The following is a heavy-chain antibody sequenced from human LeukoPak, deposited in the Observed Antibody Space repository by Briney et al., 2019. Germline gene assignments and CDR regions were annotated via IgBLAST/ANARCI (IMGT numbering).Heavy chain of an antibody. V-gene: IGHV4-39*01. CDR2: IYYSGST. Sequence: SETLSLTCTVSGGSISSSSYYWGWIRQPPGKGLEWIGSIYYSGSTYYNPSLKGRVTISVDTSKNQFSLKLSSVTAADTAVYYCARRMVRGVTTFDYWGQGTLVTVSS. CDR3: ARRMVRGVTTFDY. CDR1: GGSISSSSYY. J-gene: IGHJ4*02. D-gene: IGHD3-10*01.